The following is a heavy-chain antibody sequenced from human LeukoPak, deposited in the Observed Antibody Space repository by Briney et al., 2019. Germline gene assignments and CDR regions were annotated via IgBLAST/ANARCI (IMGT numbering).Heavy chain of an antibody. D-gene: IGHD4-11*01. CDR2: IYHSGST. V-gene: IGHV4-38-2*02. J-gene: IGHJ4*02. CDR3: ARGETTVTTDY. CDR1: GYSISSGYY. Sequence: SETLSLTCTVSGYSISSGYYWGWIRQPPGKGLEWIGRIYHSGSTYYNPSLKSRVTISVDTSKNQFSLKLSSVTAADTAVYYCARGETTVTTDYWGQGTLVTVSS.